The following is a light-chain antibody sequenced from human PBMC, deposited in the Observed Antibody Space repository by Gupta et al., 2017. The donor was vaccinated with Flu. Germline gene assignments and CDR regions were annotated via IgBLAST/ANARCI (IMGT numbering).Light chain of an antibody. V-gene: IGKV1-5*03. CDR2: KAA. CDR3: QQFNGK. Sequence: DIQMTQSPSTLSASGGDTVTITCRDSQSISSWLAWKQQKSGKAPKLLIYKAASLESGVGSRVRGSEDGTEFTRTVRSMKADDFAHENCQQFNGKFGQGTKVEIE. CDR1: QSISSW. J-gene: IGKJ1*01.